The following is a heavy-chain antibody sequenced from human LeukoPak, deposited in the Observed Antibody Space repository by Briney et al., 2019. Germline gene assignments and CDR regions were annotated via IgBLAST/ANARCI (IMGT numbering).Heavy chain of an antibody. D-gene: IGHD5-12*01. J-gene: IGHJ4*02. CDR1: GFTFSSYA. Sequence: PGGSLRLSCAASGFTFSSYAMSWVRQAPGKGLEWVSAISGSGGSTYYADSVKGRFTISRDNSKNTLYLQMNSLRAEGTAVYYCAKRGEYSGYDPNYFDYWGQGTLVTVSS. V-gene: IGHV3-23*01. CDR3: AKRGEYSGYDPNYFDY. CDR2: ISGSGGST.